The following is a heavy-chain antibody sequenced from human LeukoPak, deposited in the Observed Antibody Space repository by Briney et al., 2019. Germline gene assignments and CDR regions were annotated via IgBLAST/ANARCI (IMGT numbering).Heavy chain of an antibody. V-gene: IGHV1-46*01. D-gene: IGHD2-21*02. Sequence: ASVKVSCKTSGYTFSNYFMHWIRQAPGQGPEWMGILNPSSDYTEYAEKFQGRVAMTKDTSTSTIYMELNRLTFEDTAVYFCARARDQESDFWGQGTLVTVSS. J-gene: IGHJ4*02. CDR1: GYTFSNYF. CDR2: LNPSSDYT. CDR3: ARARDQESDF.